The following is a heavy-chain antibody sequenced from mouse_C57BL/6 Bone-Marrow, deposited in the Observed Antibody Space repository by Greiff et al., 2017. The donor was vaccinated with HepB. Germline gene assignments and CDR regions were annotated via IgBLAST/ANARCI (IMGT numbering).Heavy chain of an antibody. V-gene: IGHV5-15*01. Sequence: EVQRVESGGGLVQPGGSLKLSCAASGFTFSDYGMAWVRQAPRKGPEWVAFISNLAYSIYYADTVTGLFTISRENAKNTLYLEMSSLRSEDTAMYYCARKGDYYGSSYWYFDVWGTGTTVTVSS. CDR1: GFTFSDYG. CDR3: ARKGDYYGSSYWYFDV. J-gene: IGHJ1*03. D-gene: IGHD1-1*01. CDR2: ISNLAYSI.